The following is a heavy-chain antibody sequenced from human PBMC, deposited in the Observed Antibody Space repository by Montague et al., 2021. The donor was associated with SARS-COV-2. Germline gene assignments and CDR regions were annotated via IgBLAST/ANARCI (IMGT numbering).Heavy chain of an antibody. Sequence: SETLSLTCTVYGGSFRNYYWSWIRQSPGKGLEWIGEVVQSRVTISADISKNQFSVKLASATAADTGRYYCARGKRDFPIVVLGASTRTYFDSWGQGAPVTVSS. D-gene: IGHD2-15*01. CDR2: VV. V-gene: IGHV4-34*12. J-gene: IGHJ4*01. CDR1: GGSFRNYY. CDR3: ARGKRDFPIVVLGASTRTYFDS.